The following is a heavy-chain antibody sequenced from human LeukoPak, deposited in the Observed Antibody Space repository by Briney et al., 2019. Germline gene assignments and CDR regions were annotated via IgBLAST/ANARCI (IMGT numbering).Heavy chain of an antibody. CDR3: ARGFGYYDSRGYHNYAFDI. D-gene: IGHD3-22*01. CDR2: INPNSGGT. V-gene: IGHV1-2*06. CDR1: GYSFTCYY. Sequence: GASVKVSCKTSGYSFTCYYIHWVRQAPGQGREWMGRINPNSGGTNYAQKFQGRVTMTRDTSISTAYIDLSSLISDDTAVYYCARGFGYYDSRGYHNYAFDIWGQGTLVTVSS. J-gene: IGHJ3*02.